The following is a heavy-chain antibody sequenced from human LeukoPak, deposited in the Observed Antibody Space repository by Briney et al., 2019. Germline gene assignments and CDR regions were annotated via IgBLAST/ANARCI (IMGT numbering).Heavy chain of an antibody. CDR3: ARDSPLYHDSSGYYPNYFDY. CDR2: ISSSSSYI. Sequence: GGSLRLSCAASGFTFTSYSMNWVRQAPGKGLECVSSISSSSSYIFYTDSVKGRFTISRDNAKNSLYLQMNSLRAEDTAVYYCARDSPLYHDSSGYYPNYFDYWGQGTLVTVSS. V-gene: IGHV3-21*01. J-gene: IGHJ4*02. D-gene: IGHD3-22*01. CDR1: GFTFTSYS.